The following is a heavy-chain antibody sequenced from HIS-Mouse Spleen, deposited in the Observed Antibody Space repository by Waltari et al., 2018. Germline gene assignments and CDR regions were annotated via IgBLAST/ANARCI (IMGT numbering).Heavy chain of an antibody. CDR2: IRDDGGSK. CDR3: GSSGYAEYFRH. D-gene: IGHD6-13*01. V-gene: IGHV3-23*01. Sequence: EVQLLESGGGLVQPGGSLRLSCAASGFTFSSYAMSWVRQAPGRGLGWVSVIRDDGGSKYYADSGKGRFTISRDNSKNTLYLQMNSLRAEDTAVYYCGSSGYAEYFRHWGEGTLVTVST. CDR1: GFTFSSYA. J-gene: IGHJ1*01.